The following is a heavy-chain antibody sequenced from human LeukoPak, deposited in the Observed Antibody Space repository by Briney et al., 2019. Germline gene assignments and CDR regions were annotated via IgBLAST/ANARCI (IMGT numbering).Heavy chain of an antibody. J-gene: IGHJ4*02. CDR1: GGTFSSYA. V-gene: IGHV1-69*13. Sequence: SVKVSRKASGGTFSSYAISWVRQAPGQGLEWMGGIIPIFGTANYAQKFQGRVAITADESTSTAYMELSSLRSEDTAVYYCASAIVVVTAPFDYWGQGTLVTVSS. D-gene: IGHD2-21*02. CDR3: ASAIVVVTAPFDY. CDR2: IIPIFGTA.